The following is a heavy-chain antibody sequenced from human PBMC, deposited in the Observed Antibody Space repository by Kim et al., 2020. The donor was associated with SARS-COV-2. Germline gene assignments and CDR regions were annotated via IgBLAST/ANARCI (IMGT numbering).Heavy chain of an antibody. D-gene: IGHD3-10*01. CDR2: IYYSGST. CDR1: GGSISSYY. V-gene: IGHV4-59*01. CDR3: ARGGVLLWFGDPTIPNWFDP. Sequence: SETLSLTCTVSGGSISSYYWSWIRQPPGKGLEWIGYIYYSGSTNYNPSLKSRVTISVDTSKNQFSLKLSSVTAADTAVYYCARGGVLLWFGDPTIPNWFDPWGQGTLVTVSS. J-gene: IGHJ5*02.